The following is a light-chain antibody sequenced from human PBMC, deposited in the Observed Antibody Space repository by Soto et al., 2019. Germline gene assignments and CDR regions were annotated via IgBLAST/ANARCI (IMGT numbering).Light chain of an antibody. V-gene: IGLV2-8*01. CDR1: SSDVGGYNY. Sequence: QSALTQPPSASGSPGQSVTISCTGTSSDVGGYNYVSWYQQHPGKVPKLMIYEVTKRPSGVPDRFSGSRSGNTASLTVSGLQTEDEADYYCASYAGSISLFGGGTKLTV. CDR3: ASYAGSISL. J-gene: IGLJ2*01. CDR2: EVT.